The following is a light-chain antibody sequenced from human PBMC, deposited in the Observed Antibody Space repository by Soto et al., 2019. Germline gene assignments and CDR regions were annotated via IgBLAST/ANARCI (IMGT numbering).Light chain of an antibody. CDR1: SSNIGAGYD. Sequence: QSVLTQPTSLSGAPGQRVTISCTGSSSNIGAGYDVHWYQQLPGTAPKLLIYGNINRPSGVPDRFSGSKSGTSASLAITGLQSEDEADYYCQSYDSSLSGYVFGTGTKVTVL. V-gene: IGLV1-40*01. J-gene: IGLJ1*01. CDR2: GNI. CDR3: QSYDSSLSGYV.